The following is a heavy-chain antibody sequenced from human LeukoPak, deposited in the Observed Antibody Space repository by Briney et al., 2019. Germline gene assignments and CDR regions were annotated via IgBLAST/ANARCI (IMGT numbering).Heavy chain of an antibody. V-gene: IGHV3-30*02. D-gene: IGHD6-13*01. J-gene: IGHJ4*02. Sequence: EPGGSPRLSCAASGFTFSSYGMHWVRQAPGKGLEWVAFIRYDGSNKYYADSVKGRFTISRDNSKNTLYLQMNSLRAEDTAVYYCAKDGVAAAAGGWYFDYWGQGTLVTVSS. CDR3: AKDGVAAAAGGWYFDY. CDR1: GFTFSSYG. CDR2: IRYDGSNK.